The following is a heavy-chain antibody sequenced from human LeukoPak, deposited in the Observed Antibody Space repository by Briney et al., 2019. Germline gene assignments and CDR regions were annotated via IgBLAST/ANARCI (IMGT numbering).Heavy chain of an antibody. V-gene: IGHV3-30-3*01. J-gene: IGHJ3*02. CDR1: GFTFSSYA. D-gene: IGHD2-15*01. Sequence: GGSLRLSCPASGFTFSSYAMHWVRQAPGKGLEWVAVISYDGSNKYYADSVKGRFTISRDNSKNTLYLQMNSLRAEDTAVYYCASSGLGYCSGGSPCAFDIWGQGTMVTVSS. CDR2: ISYDGSNK. CDR3: ASSGLGYCSGGSPCAFDI.